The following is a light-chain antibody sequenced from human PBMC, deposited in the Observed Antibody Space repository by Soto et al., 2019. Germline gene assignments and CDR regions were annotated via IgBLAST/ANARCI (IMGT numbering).Light chain of an antibody. J-gene: IGLJ2*01. CDR3: QVWDSGSGHRV. V-gene: IGLV3-21*04. CDR1: NIGSRS. Sequence: SYVLTQPPSVSVAPGRTARITCWGNNIGSRSVHWYQQMPGQAPLLVIYYDRDRPSGIPERFSGSNSGNTATLTINRVEAGDEASYYCQVWDSGSGHRVFGGGTKVTVL. CDR2: YDR.